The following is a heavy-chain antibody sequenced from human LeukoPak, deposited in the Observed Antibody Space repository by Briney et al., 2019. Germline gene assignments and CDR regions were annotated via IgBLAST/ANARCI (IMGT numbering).Heavy chain of an antibody. V-gene: IGHV4-59*11. CDR2: IFYTGGP. Sequence: PSETLSLTCTVSGGSISSHYWSWIRQPPGKGLECIGYIFYTGGPNYNPSLKSRVSISVDTSKNQFSLNLTSVTAADTAVYYCARKVGGWLDPWGQGTLVTVSS. D-gene: IGHD3-10*01. CDR1: GGSISSHY. J-gene: IGHJ5*02. CDR3: ARKVGGWLDP.